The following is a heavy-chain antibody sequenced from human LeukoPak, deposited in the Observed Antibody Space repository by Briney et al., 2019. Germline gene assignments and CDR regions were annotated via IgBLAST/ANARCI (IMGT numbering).Heavy chain of an antibody. CDR1: GGSISSLY. D-gene: IGHD6-6*01. J-gene: IGHJ4*02. CDR3: ARHRAYSSSSTFDY. CDR2: TYYTGST. Sequence: PTETLSLTCSVSGGSISSLYWSWIRQPPGKGLEWIGYTYYTGSTNYNPSLKTRVTMFVDMSKNQFSLRLSSVTAADTAVYYCARHRAYSSSSTFDYWGQGTLVSVSS. V-gene: IGHV4-59*08.